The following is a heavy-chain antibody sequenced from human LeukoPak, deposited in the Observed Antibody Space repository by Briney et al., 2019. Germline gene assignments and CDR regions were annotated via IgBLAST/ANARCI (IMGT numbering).Heavy chain of an antibody. CDR1: GGSISSYY. J-gene: IGHJ5*02. CDR2: IYYSGST. CDR3: ARSSRSWFDP. D-gene: IGHD6-13*01. Sequence: SETLSLTCTVSGGSISSYYWSWIRQPPGKGLEWIGYIYYSGSTNYNPSLKSRVTISVDTSKNQFSLKLSSVAAADTAVYYCARSSRSWFDPWGQGTLVTVSS. V-gene: IGHV4-59*01.